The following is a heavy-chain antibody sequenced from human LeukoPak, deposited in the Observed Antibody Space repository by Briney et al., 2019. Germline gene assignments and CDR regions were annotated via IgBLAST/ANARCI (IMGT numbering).Heavy chain of an antibody. J-gene: IGHJ5*02. Sequence: PSETLSLTCTVSGYSISSGYYWGWIRQPPGKGLEWIGSIYHSGSTYYNPSLKSRVTISVDTSKNQFSLKLSSVTAADTAVYYCARNGPHLLLWFGELLGFDWFDPWGQGTLVTVSS. CDR3: ARNGPHLLLWFGELLGFDWFDP. CDR1: GYSISSGYY. CDR2: IYHSGST. V-gene: IGHV4-38-2*02. D-gene: IGHD3-10*01.